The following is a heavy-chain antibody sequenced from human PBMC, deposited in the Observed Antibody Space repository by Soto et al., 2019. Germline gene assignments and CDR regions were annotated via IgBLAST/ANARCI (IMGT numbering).Heavy chain of an antibody. J-gene: IGHJ4*02. CDR3: TRDRGEVVVVAAL. D-gene: IGHD2-15*01. CDR2: IRSKAYGGTT. V-gene: IGHV3-49*03. CDR1: GFTFGDYA. Sequence: EVQLVESGGDLVQPGRSLRLSCTASGFTFGDYAMSWFRQAPGKGLEWVGFIRSKAYGGTTEYAASVKGRFTISRDDSKSIAYLQINSLKTEDTAVYYCTRDRGEVVVVAALRGQGTLVTVSS.